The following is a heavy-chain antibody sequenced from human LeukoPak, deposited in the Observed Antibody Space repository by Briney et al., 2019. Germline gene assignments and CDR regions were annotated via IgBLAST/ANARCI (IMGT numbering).Heavy chain of an antibody. V-gene: IGHV3-9*01. CDR3: ATYRGYPVDY. CDR2: ISWNSGSI. J-gene: IGHJ4*02. CDR1: GFTFDDYA. Sequence: PGGSLRLSCAASGFTFDDYAMHWVRQAPGKGLEWVSGISWNSGSIGYADSVKGRFTISRDNAKNSLYLQMNSLRAEDTAVYYCATYRGYPVDYWGQGTLVTVSS. D-gene: IGHD1-1*01.